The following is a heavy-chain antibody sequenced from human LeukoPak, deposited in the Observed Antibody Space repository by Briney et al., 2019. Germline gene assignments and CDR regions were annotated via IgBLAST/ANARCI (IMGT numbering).Heavy chain of an antibody. CDR3: ARHGGHYQSDD. CDR1: GGSITSNH. J-gene: IGHJ4*02. CDR2: VHHSGGT. V-gene: IGHV4-4*02. D-gene: IGHD2-21*01. Sequence: SGTLSLTCTVSGGSITSNHWSWVRQPPGKGLEWIGQVHHSGGTSYNPSLRSRVTISIDKSENQFSLKLNSVTAADTAVYYCARHGGHYQSDDWGQGTLVTVSS.